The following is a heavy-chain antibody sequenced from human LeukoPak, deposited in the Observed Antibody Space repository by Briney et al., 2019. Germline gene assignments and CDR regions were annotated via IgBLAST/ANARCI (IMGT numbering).Heavy chain of an antibody. V-gene: IGHV3-21*01. CDR2: ISSSSSYI. D-gene: IGHD2-21*02. J-gene: IGHJ4*02. CDR3: ARDTTIEPYCGGDCYSEHDY. CDR1: GFTFSSYS. Sequence: PGGSLRLSCAASGFTFSSYSMTWVRQAPGKGLEWVSSISSSSSYIYYADSVKGRFTISRDNAKNSLYLQMNSLRAEDTAVYYCARDTTIEPYCGGDCYSEHDYWGQGTLVTVSS.